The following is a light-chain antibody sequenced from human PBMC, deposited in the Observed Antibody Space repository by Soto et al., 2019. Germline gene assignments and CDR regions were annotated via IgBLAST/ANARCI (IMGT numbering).Light chain of an antibody. V-gene: IGKV1-33*01. CDR3: QQYGNLLWT. J-gene: IGKJ1*01. CDR2: DAS. CDR1: QDINNY. Sequence: DIQMTQSPSSLSASVGDRVTITCQASQDINNYLNWYQHKPGKAPKLLIYDASNWETGVPSRFSGSGSGTDFTFTISSLQPEDIATYYCQQYGNLLWTFGQGTKVEIK.